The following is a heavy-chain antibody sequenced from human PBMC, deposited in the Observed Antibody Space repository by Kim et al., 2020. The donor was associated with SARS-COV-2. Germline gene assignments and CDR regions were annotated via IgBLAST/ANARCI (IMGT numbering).Heavy chain of an antibody. CDR1: GYSFTSYW. CDR3: ARIPGDYYDSSGYSGY. D-gene: IGHD3-22*01. Sequence: GESLKISCKGSGYSFTSYWISWVRQMPGKGLEWMGRIDPSDSYTNYSPSFQGHVTISADKSISTAYLQWSSLKASDTAMYYCARIPGDYYDSSGYSGYWGQGTLVTVSS. V-gene: IGHV5-10-1*01. CDR2: IDPSDSYT. J-gene: IGHJ4*02.